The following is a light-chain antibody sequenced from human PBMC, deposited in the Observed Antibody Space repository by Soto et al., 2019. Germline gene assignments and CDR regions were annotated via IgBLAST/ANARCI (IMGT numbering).Light chain of an antibody. V-gene: IGKV3-20*01. J-gene: IGKJ1*01. CDR1: QSVDSSH. CDR2: DAS. CDR3: HHYGDSSWT. Sequence: EIVLTQSPATLSLSPGARSTLSCRAGQSVDSSHLAWFQQKSGQAPRLLIYDASYRVSGIPDRISGSGSGTDFTITISRLAPEDFAVDYCHHYGDSSWTFGQGTRVEVK.